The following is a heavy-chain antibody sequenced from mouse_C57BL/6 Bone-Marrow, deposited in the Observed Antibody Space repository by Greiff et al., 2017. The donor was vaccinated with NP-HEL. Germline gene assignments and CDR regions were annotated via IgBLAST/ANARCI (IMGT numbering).Heavy chain of an antibody. CDR1: GFTFSDYY. J-gene: IGHJ3*01. Sequence: EVKLMESGGGLVQPGGSLKLSCAASGFTFSDYYMYWVRQTPEKRLEWVAYISNGGGSTYYQDTVKGRFTISRDNAKNTLYLQMSRLKSEDTAMYYCARHGNYSYWGQGTLVTVSA. D-gene: IGHD2-1*01. CDR2: ISNGGGST. CDR3: ARHGNYSY. V-gene: IGHV5-12*01.